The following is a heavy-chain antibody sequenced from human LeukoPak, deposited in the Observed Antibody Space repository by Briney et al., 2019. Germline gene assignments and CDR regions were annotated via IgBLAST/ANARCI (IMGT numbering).Heavy chain of an antibody. J-gene: IGHJ5*02. CDR3: ARHAPRENWFDP. Sequence: PSETLSLTCTASGGSISSSSYYWGWIRQPPGKGLEWIGSIYYSGSTYYNPSLKSRVTISVDTSKNQFSLKLSSVTAADTAVYYCARHAPRENWFDPWGQGTLVTVSS. V-gene: IGHV4-39*01. CDR2: IYYSGST. CDR1: GGSISSSSYY.